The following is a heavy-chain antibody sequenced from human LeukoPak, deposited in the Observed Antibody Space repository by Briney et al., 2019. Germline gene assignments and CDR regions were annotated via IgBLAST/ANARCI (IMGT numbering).Heavy chain of an antibody. J-gene: IGHJ4*02. CDR2: IGGSST. V-gene: IGHV3-23*01. CDR3: AKYRGFGDSYDS. D-gene: IGHD3-10*01. CDR1: GFPFTIYA. Sequence: GGSLRLSCADSGFPFTIYAMSWVRQAPGKGLEWVSSIGGSSTYYADFVKGRFTISRDTSKNTMYLQMNSQRADDTAIYYCAKYRGFGDSYDSWGQGTLVTVSS.